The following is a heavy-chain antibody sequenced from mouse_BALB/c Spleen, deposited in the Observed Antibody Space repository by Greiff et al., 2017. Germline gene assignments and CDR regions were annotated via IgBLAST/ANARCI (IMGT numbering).Heavy chain of an antibody. V-gene: IGHV1-7*01. CDR2: INPSTGYT. CDR3: ARLGAWLAY. J-gene: IGHJ3*01. Sequence: VKLMESGAELAKPGASVKMSCKASGYTFTSYWMHWVKQRPGQGLEWIGYINPSTGYTEYNQKFKDKATLTADKSSSTAYMQLSSLTSEDSAVYYCARLGAWLAYWGQGTLVTVSA. CDR1: GYTFTSYW. D-gene: IGHD3-1*01.